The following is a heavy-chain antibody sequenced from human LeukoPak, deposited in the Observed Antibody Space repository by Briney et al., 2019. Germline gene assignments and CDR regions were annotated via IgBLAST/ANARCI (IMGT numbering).Heavy chain of an antibody. CDR3: ARDLTLDTAMALRKGDYFVY. CDR2: ISAYNGNT. Sequence: ASVKVSCKASGYTFTSYSISWVRQAPGQGLEWMGWISAYNGNTNYAQKLQGRVTMTTDTSTSTAYMELRSLRSDDTAVYYCARDLTLDTAMALRKGDYFVYWGQGTLVTVSS. D-gene: IGHD5-18*01. J-gene: IGHJ4*02. CDR1: GYTFTSYS. V-gene: IGHV1-18*01.